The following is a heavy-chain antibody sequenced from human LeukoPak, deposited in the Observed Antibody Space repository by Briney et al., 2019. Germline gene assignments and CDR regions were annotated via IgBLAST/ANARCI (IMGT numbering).Heavy chain of an antibody. CDR2: ISGNGGST. Sequence: GGSLRLSCAASGFTFSSYAMSWVRQAPGKGLEWVSAISGNGGSTYYADSVKGRFTISRDDSKNTLYLQMNSLRAEDTAVFYCAKDRKYCSSTSCPYYFDFWGQGTLVTVSS. J-gene: IGHJ4*02. V-gene: IGHV3-23*01. CDR3: AKDRKYCSSTSCPYYFDF. D-gene: IGHD2-2*01. CDR1: GFTFSSYA.